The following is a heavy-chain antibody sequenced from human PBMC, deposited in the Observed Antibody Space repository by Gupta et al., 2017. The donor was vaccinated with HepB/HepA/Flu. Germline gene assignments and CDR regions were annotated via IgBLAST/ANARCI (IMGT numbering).Heavy chain of an antibody. J-gene: IGHJ4*02. V-gene: IGHV3-21*01. D-gene: IGHD2-21*02. Sequence: EVQLVESGGGLVKPGGSLRLSCATSGFTFSTYSMNWVRQAPGKGLEWVSSISTSGTYMYYADSVKGRFTISRDNAKNSLYLQMSSLSADDTAVYYCARGAGGRGDIHYWGQGTLVTVSS. CDR2: ISTSGTYM. CDR3: ARGAGGRGDIHY. CDR1: GFTFSTYS.